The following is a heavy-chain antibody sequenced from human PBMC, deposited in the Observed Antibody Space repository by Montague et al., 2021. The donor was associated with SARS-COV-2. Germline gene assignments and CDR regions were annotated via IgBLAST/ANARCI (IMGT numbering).Heavy chain of an antibody. CDR2: LYNGGTT. J-gene: IGHJ6*02. D-gene: IGHD3-16*01. CDR3: ARTSKLRESSSGNYYYHAMDV. V-gene: IGHV4-39*02. Sequence: SETRSLTCNVSGGSISSSTYYWGWIRQPPGKGLERIGNLYNGGTTYYSPSLKSRVTISVDTSKNRFSLNMASVTAADTAVYYCARTSKLRESSSGNYYYHAMDVWGQGTTVTVSS. CDR1: GGSISSSTYY.